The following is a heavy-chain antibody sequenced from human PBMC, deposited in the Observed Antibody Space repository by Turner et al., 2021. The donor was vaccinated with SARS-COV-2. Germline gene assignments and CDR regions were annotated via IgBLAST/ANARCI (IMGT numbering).Heavy chain of an antibody. Sequence: VQLVQSGAEVRKPGASVKVSCKASGYTFTSYAMHWVRQAPGQRLEWMGCINAGNGNTKYSQKFQGRVTITRDTSASTAYMELSSLRSEDTAVYYCARDLAYCSSTSCPYYYYYGMDVWGQGTTVTVSS. D-gene: IGHD2-2*01. CDR2: INAGNGNT. V-gene: IGHV1-3*01. CDR1: GYTFTSYA. CDR3: ARDLAYCSSTSCPYYYYYGMDV. J-gene: IGHJ6*02.